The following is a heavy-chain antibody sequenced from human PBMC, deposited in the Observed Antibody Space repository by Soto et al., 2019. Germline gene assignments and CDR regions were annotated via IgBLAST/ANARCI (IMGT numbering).Heavy chain of an antibody. J-gene: IGHJ5*02. Sequence: GGSLRLSCAASGFTFSSYAMSWVRQAPGKGLEWVSAISGSGGSIYYADSVKGRFTISRDNAKNSLYLQMNSLRAEDTALYYCAKDKSGDYIWGSLNWFDPWGQGTLVTVSS. CDR2: ISGSGGSI. V-gene: IGHV3-23*01. CDR3: AKDKSGDYIWGSLNWFDP. CDR1: GFTFSSYA. D-gene: IGHD3-16*01.